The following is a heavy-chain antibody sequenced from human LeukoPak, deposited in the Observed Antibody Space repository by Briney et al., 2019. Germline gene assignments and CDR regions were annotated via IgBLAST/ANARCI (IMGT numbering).Heavy chain of an antibody. D-gene: IGHD3-10*01. V-gene: IGHV3-30*04. CDR2: ISYDGSNK. CDR1: GFTFSSYA. J-gene: IGHJ4*02. CDR3: ARDGNYYGSGSPFYFDY. Sequence: GGSLRLSCAASGFTFSSYAMHWVRQAPGKGLEWVAVISYDGSNKYYADSVKGRFTISRDNSKNTLYLQMYSLRAEDTAVYYCARDGNYYGSGSPFYFDYWGQGTLVTVSS.